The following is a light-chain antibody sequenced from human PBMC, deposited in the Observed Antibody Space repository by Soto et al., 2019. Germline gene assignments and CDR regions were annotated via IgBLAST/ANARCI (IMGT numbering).Light chain of an antibody. V-gene: IGKV3-20*01. CDR1: QSVSSSY. CDR2: GAS. J-gene: IGKJ3*01. Sequence: EIVLTQSPGTLSLSPGERATLSCRASQSVSSSYLAWYQQKPGQAHRLLIYGASSRATGITDRFSGSGSGTDFTLTISRLEPEDFALYYCQQYGSSTLFTFGPGTQLDIK. CDR3: QQYGSSTLFT.